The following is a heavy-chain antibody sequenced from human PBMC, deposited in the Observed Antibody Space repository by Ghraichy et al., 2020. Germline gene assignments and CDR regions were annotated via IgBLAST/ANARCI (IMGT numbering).Heavy chain of an antibody. CDR2: ISTSGSTV. CDR3: ARAYCGADCYSRPFDY. CDR1: GFTFSDYY. Sequence: GESLNISCAASGFTFSDYYMSWIRQAPGKGLEWVSYISTSGSTVSYADSVKGRFTISRDNAKNSLFLQMNSLRAEDTAVYYCARAYCGADCYSRPFDYWGQRILVTVSS. V-gene: IGHV3-11*01. J-gene: IGHJ4*02. D-gene: IGHD2-21*02.